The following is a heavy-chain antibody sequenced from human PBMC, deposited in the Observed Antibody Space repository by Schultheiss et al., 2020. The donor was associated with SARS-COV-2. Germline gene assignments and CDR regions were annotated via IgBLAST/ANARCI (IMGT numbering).Heavy chain of an antibody. CDR3: ATVKGLQEWFISDF. D-gene: IGHD5-18*01. J-gene: IGHJ4*02. CDR2: ISGSGGST. V-gene: IGHV3-23*01. Sequence: GGSLRLSCAASGFTFSSYAMSWVRQAPGKGLEWVSAISGSGGSTYYADSVKGRFTIFRNNANNSLYLHMNSLTDEDTATYYCATVKGLQEWFISDFWGQGTLVTVSS. CDR1: GFTFSSYA.